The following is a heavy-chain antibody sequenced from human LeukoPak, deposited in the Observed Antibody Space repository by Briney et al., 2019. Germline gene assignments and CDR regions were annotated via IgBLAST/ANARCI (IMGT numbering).Heavy chain of an antibody. D-gene: IGHD6-13*01. CDR1: GFTFDDYG. V-gene: IGHV3-20*04. CDR3: ARDISFGIAAAGTPPDY. Sequence: GGPLRLSCAASGFTFDDYGMSWVRQAPGKGLEWVSGINWNGGSTGYADSVKGRFTISRDNAKNSLYLQMNSLRAEDTALYYCARDISFGIAAAGTPPDYWGQGTLVTVSS. J-gene: IGHJ4*02. CDR2: INWNGGST.